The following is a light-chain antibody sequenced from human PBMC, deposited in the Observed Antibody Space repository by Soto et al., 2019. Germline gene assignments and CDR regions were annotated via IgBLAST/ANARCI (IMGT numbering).Light chain of an antibody. V-gene: IGKV1-39*01. J-gene: IGKJ1*01. CDR2: GAS. CDR3: QQSFRTPAT. Sequence: DIQMTQSPTSLSASVGDSVTITCRASQNITTYLNWYQQKPGEAPSLLIYGASNLRSGVPSRFTASGSGTDFTLTISSLQPENFATYYCQQSFRTPATFGQGT. CDR1: QNITTY.